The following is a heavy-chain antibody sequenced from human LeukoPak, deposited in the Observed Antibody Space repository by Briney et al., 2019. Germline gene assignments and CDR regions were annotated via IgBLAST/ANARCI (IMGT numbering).Heavy chain of an antibody. CDR3: AKDFWSGYSFSDY. Sequence: QAGGSLRLSCAASGFPFDDYTMPWVRQAPGKGLEWVSLISWDGGSTYDANFVKGRFTISRDNSKNSLYLHMNSLRTEDTALYYCAKDFWSGYSFSDYWGQGTLVTVSS. CDR2: ISWDGGST. CDR1: GFPFDDYT. J-gene: IGHJ4*02. V-gene: IGHV3-43*01. D-gene: IGHD3-3*01.